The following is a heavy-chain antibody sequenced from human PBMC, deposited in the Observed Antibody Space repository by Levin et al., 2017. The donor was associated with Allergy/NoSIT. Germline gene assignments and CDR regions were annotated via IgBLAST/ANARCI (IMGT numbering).Heavy chain of an antibody. J-gene: IGHJ6*03. CDR2: IYYSGST. CDR3: ARCPNYYYYMDV. CDR1: GGSISSYY. Sequence: SETLSLTCTVSGGSISSYYWSWIRQPPGKGLEWIGYIYYSGSTNYNPSLKSRVTISVDTSKNQSSLKLSSVTAADTAVYYCARCPNYYYYMDVWGKGTTVTVSS. V-gene: IGHV4-59*08.